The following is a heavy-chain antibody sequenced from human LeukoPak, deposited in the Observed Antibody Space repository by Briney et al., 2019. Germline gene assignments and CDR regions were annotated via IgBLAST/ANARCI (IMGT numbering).Heavy chain of an antibody. CDR3: ARAILTASGYVWYFDL. V-gene: IGHV4-31*03. Sequence: SETLSLTCTVSGGSISSGGYWWSWIRQHPGEGLEWIVYSYYSGSTYYNPSLRSRVTILVDTSKNQFSLKLSSLNAADTAVYYCARAILTASGYVWYFDLWGRGTLVTVSS. J-gene: IGHJ2*01. D-gene: IGHD3-3*01. CDR2: SYYSGST. CDR1: GGSISSGGYW.